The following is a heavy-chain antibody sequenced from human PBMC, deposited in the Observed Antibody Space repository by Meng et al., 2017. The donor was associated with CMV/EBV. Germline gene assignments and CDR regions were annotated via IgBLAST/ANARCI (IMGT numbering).Heavy chain of an antibody. CDR2: ISGSGGST. CDR1: GFTFSSYG. V-gene: IGHV3-23*01. D-gene: IGHD3-3*01. J-gene: IGHJ6*02. Sequence: GESLKISCAASGFTFSSYGMHWVRQAPGKGLEWVSAISGSGGSTYYADSVKGRFTISRDNSKNTLYLQMNSLRAEDTAVYYCAKVTRDYDFWSGYRSYGMDVWGQGTTVTVSS. CDR3: AKVTRDYDFWSGYRSYGMDV.